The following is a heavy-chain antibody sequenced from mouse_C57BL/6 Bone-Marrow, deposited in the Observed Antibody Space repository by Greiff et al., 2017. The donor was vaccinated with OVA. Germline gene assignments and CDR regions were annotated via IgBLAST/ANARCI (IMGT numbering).Heavy chain of an antibody. Sequence: VQLQQSGPGLVQPSQSLSITCTVSGFSLTSYGVHWVRQSPGKGLEWLGVIWSGGSTDYNAAFISRLSISKDNSKSQVFFKMNSLQADDTAIYYCALKGYFDVWGTGTTVTVSS. CDR3: ALKGYFDV. CDR1: GFSLTSYG. CDR2: IWSGGST. J-gene: IGHJ1*03. V-gene: IGHV2-2*01.